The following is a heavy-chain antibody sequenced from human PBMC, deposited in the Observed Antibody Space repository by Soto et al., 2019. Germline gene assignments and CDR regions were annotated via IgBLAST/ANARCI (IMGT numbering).Heavy chain of an antibody. CDR3: ARASGESYPGSRVFDS. D-gene: IGHD3-10*01. CDR1: GFTFSSYA. V-gene: IGHV3-23*01. J-gene: IGHJ4*02. CDR2: ILNTGGDT. Sequence: GSLRLSCAASGFTFSSYAMTWVRQAPGKGLEWVSVILNTGGDTLYADSVKGRFTISRDNSKDTLYLQMNILRVEDTAIYYCARASGESYPGSRVFDSWGQGTRVTVSS.